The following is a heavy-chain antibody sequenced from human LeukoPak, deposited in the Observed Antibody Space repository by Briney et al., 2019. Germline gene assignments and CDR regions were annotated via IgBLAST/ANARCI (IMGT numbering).Heavy chain of an antibody. CDR2: VYYSGKT. CDR1: GGSISNYY. D-gene: IGHD5-24*01. CDR3: ARQRDGYNLVDFGV. V-gene: IGHV4-59*01. Sequence: KPSETLSLTCSVSGGSISNYYWNWIRQPPGKGLEWIGNVYYSGKTNYNPSLKSRVIISVDTSQNQFSLKMSSVTAADTAVYYCARQRDGYNLVDFGVWGQGTVVTVSS. J-gene: IGHJ4*02.